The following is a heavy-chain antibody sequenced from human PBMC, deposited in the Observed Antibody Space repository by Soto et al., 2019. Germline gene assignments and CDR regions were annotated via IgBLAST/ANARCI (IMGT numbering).Heavy chain of an antibody. J-gene: IGHJ6*02. CDR1: GGTFSNSV. Sequence: ASVKVSCKGSGGTFSNSVISWVRQAPVQGPEWIGGIIPIFDTTNYAQKFQGRVTIIAHESTSTGYMELSSLRSEDTAVYYCATAATTGTTSEYYYYYYGMDVGGQGTTVTVSS. CDR3: ATAATTGTTSEYYYYYYGMDV. CDR2: IIPIFDTT. D-gene: IGHD1-1*01. V-gene: IGHV1-69*13.